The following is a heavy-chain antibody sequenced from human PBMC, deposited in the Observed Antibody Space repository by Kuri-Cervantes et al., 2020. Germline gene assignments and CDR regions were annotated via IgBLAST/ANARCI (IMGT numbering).Heavy chain of an antibody. CDR1: GFTFSSYE. D-gene: IGHD3-9*01. V-gene: IGHV3-21*01. CDR3: ARDEPDYDILTGSWYAFDI. Sequence: GESLKISCAASGFTFSSYEMNWVRQAPGKGLEWVSSISSSSSYIYYADSVKGRFTISRDNAKNSLYLQMNSLRAEDTAVYYCARDEPDYDILTGSWYAFDIWGQGTMVTVSS. CDR2: ISSSSSYI. J-gene: IGHJ3*02.